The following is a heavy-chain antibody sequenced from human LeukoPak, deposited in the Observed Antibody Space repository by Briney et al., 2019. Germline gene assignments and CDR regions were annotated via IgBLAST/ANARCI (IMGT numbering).Heavy chain of an antibody. CDR1: GYTFTSYY. CDR3: ASGVPGLFDY. D-gene: IGHD3-3*01. J-gene: IGHJ4*02. V-gene: IGHV1-2*02. Sequence: ASVKVSCKASGYTFTSYYMHWVRQAPGQGLEWMGWIDPNNGGTKSAQRFQDRVTMTRDTSINTAYMELSRLKSDDTALYYCASGVPGLFDYWGQGTLVTVSS. CDR2: IDPNNGGT.